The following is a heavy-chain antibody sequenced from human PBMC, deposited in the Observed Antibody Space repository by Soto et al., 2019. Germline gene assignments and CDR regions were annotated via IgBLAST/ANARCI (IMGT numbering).Heavy chain of an antibody. CDR3: ARLWFGETFTWFDP. V-gene: IGHV4-31*03. Sequence: PSETLSLTCTVSGGSISSGGYYWSWIRQHPGKGLEWIGYIYYSGSTYYNPSLKSRVTISVDTSKNQFSLKLSSVTAADTAVYYCARLWFGETFTWFDPWGQGTLVTVSS. CDR2: IYYSGST. CDR1: GGSISSGGYY. J-gene: IGHJ5*02. D-gene: IGHD3-10*01.